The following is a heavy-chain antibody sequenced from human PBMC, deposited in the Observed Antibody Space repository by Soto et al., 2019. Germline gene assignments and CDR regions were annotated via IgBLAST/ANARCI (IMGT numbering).Heavy chain of an antibody. D-gene: IGHD2-15*01. CDR1: GGTFSTYA. V-gene: IGHV1-69*01. CDR2: VIPIFGTP. J-gene: IGHJ6*02. Sequence: QVQLVQSGAEVKKPGSSVKVSCKAPGGTFSTYAISWVRPAPGQGLEWMGGVIPIFGTPKYAQKFQGRVTITADESTSTGYMELRSLRSEDTAVYYCARSQGGSSSLDIYYYYYYGMDVWGQGTTVTVSS. CDR3: ARSQGGSSSLDIYYYYYYGMDV.